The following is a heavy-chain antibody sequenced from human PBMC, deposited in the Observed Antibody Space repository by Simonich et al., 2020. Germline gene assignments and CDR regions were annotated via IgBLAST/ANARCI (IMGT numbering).Heavy chain of an antibody. CDR1: GFTFSSYW. J-gene: IGHJ6*03. CDR3: ARDGLGTAYYYYMDV. D-gene: IGHD7-27*01. V-gene: IGHV3-7*01. Sequence: EVQLVESGGGLVQPGGSLRLSCAASGFTFSSYWMSWVRQAPGKGQEGVANIKQDGSKKHYVDSGKGRFTIARDNAKNSLYLQMNSLRAEDTAVYYCARDGLGTAYYYYMDVWGKGTTVTVSS. CDR2: IKQDGSKK.